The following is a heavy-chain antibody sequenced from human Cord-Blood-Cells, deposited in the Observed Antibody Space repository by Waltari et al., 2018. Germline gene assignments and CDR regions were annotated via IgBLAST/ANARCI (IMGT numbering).Heavy chain of an antibody. V-gene: IGHV4-39*01. D-gene: IGHD3-22*01. J-gene: IGHJ3*02. CDR3: ARVDSSGYYYFAFDI. CDR2: IDYSVVT. CDR1: GGSISSSSDY. Sequence: QLQLQESGPGLVKPSETMSLTCTVSGGSISSSSDYWGWIRQPTGKGLVWIGSIDYSVVTYYTPSPRSRATLSVHMSKIQFSLKLSSVTAADTALYYCARVDSSGYYYFAFDIWGQRTMVTVSS.